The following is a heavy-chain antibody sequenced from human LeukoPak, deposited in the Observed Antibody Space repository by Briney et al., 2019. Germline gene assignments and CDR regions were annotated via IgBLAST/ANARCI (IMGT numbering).Heavy chain of an antibody. D-gene: IGHD1-26*01. J-gene: IGHJ4*02. Sequence: ASVKVSCKASGYTFTSDGISWVRQAPGQGLEWMGWISAYNGNTNYAQKLQGRVTMTTDTSTSTAYMELRSLRSDDTAVYYCARSMRGMGATTGDFDYWGQGTLVTVSS. V-gene: IGHV1-18*01. CDR3: ARSMRGMGATTGDFDY. CDR1: GYTFTSDG. CDR2: ISAYNGNT.